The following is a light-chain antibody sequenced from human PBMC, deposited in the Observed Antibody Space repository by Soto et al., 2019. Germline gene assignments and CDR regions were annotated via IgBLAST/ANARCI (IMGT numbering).Light chain of an antibody. CDR1: SSNIGSNT. Sequence: QSVLTQPPSASGTPGQRVTISCSGSSSNIGSNTVNWNQQLPGTAPKLLIYSNNQRPSGVPDRFSGSKSGTSASLAISGLQSEAEADYYCAAWDDSLNGQVVFGGGTKLTVL. CDR2: SNN. J-gene: IGLJ2*01. CDR3: AAWDDSLNGQVV. V-gene: IGLV1-44*01.